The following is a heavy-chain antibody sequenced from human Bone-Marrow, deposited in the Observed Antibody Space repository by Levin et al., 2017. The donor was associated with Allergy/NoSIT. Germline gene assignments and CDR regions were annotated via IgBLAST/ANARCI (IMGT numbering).Heavy chain of an antibody. J-gene: IGHJ6*02. CDR3: ARDRRIVANETADYYYYGMDV. Sequence: GESLKISCKASGYTFTSYAMNWVRQAPGQGLEWMGWINTNTGNPTYAQGFTGRFVFSLDTSVSTAYLQICSLKAEDTAVYYCARDRRIVANETADYYYYGMDVWGQGTTVTVSS. V-gene: IGHV7-4-1*01. CDR2: INTNTGNP. D-gene: IGHD1-26*01. CDR1: GYTFTSYA.